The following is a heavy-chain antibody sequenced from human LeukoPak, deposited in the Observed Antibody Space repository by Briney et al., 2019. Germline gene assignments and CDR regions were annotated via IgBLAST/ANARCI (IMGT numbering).Heavy chain of an antibody. V-gene: IGHV3-30-3*01. CDR2: ISYDGSNK. Sequence: PGGSLRLSCAASGFTFSSYAMHWVRQAPGKGLEWVAVISYDGSNKYYADSVKGRFTISRDNSKNTLYLQMNSLRAEDTAVYYCARDAYVLLWFGELFRPDYWGQGTLVTVSS. CDR1: GFTFSSYA. CDR3: ARDAYVLLWFGELFRPDY. D-gene: IGHD3-10*01. J-gene: IGHJ4*02.